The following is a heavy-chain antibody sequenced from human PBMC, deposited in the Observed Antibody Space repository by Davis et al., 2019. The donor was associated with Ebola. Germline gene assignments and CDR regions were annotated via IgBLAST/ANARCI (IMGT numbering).Heavy chain of an antibody. CDR2: IYYSGST. D-gene: IGHD4-11*01. V-gene: IGHV4-39*01. CDR3: ARHYSRLDY. CDR1: GGSISSSSYY. J-gene: IGHJ4*02. Sequence: MPSETLSLTCTVSGGSISSSSYYWGWIRQPPGKGLEWIGSIYYSGSTYYNPSLKSRVTISVDTSKNQFSLKLSSVTAADTAVYYCARHYSRLDYWGQGTLVTVSS.